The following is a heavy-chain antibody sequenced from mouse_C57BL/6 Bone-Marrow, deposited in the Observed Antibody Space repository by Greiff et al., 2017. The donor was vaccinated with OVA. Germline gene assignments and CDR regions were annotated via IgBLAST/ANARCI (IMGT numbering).Heavy chain of an antibody. CDR2: ISSGGSYT. CDR3: ARQISTKNFDY. CDR1: GFTFSSYG. J-gene: IGHJ2*01. V-gene: IGHV5-6*01. Sequence: EVKVVESGGDLVKPGGSLKLSCAASGFTFSSYGMSWVRQTPDTRLEWVATISSGGSYTYYPDSVKGRFTLSRDNAKNTLYLQMRSLKSEDTAMYYCARQISTKNFDYWGQGTTLTVSA. D-gene: IGHD1-1*01.